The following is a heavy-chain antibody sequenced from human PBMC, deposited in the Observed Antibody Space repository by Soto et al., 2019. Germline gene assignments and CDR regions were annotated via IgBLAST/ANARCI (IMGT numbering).Heavy chain of an antibody. CDR2: LYYTGST. D-gene: IGHD3-16*01. CDR3: AREYIVRRVMRWFDP. Sequence: SETLSLTCSVSGDSISSVAHYWAWIRQPPGKGLEWIGSLYYTGSTYYNPSLKSRVAMSIDTSKSQFSLNLRSTTAADTAVYYCAREYIVRRVMRWFDPWGQGTLVTVSS. CDR1: GDSISSVAHY. V-gene: IGHV4-39*02. J-gene: IGHJ5*02.